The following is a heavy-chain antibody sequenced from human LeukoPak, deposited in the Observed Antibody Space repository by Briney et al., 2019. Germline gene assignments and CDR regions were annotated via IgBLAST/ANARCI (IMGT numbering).Heavy chain of an antibody. CDR1: GFTFSSYW. CDR2: IKQDGSEK. Sequence: GGSLRLSCAASGFTFSSYWISWVRQAPGKGLEWVANIKQDGSEKYYVDSVKGRFTISRDNSKNTLYLQMNSLRAEDTAVYYCAKDLFEYPNYGMDVWGQGTTVTVSS. D-gene: IGHD2-2*01. V-gene: IGHV3-7*01. CDR3: AKDLFEYPNYGMDV. J-gene: IGHJ6*02.